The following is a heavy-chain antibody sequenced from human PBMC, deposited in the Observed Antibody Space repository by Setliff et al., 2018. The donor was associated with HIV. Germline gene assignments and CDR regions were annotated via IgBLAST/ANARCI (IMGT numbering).Heavy chain of an antibody. V-gene: IGHV3-11*04. CDR2: ISSRGSTI. CDR1: GFTFSDYY. CDR3: ARSPYGDYGLDY. J-gene: IGHJ4*02. D-gene: IGHD4-17*01. Sequence: GGSLRLSCAASGFTFSDYYMSWIRQAPGKGLEWVSYISSRGSTIYYADSVKGRFNISRDNAKNSLYLQMNTLRAEDTAVYFCARSPYGDYGLDYWGQGTLVTVSS.